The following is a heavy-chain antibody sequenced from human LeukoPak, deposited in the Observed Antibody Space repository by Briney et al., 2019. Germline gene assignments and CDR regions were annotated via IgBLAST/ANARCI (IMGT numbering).Heavy chain of an antibody. CDR2: ISYDGSNK. V-gene: IGHV3-30-3*01. D-gene: IGHD2-15*01. CDR1: GFTFSSYA. J-gene: IGHJ6*02. Sequence: GGSLRLSCAASGFTFSSYAMHWVRQAPGKGLEWVAVISYDGSNKYYADSVKGRFTIFRDNSKNTLYLQMNSLRAEDTAVYYCARDLLVVAAIYRYYYYGMDVWGQGTTVTVSS. CDR3: ARDLLVVAAIYRYYYYGMDV.